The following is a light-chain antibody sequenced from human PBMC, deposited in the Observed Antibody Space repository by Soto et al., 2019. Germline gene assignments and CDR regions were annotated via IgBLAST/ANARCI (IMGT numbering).Light chain of an antibody. Sequence: QSVLTQPASVSGSPGQSITISCIGTSSDIGGYNLVSWYQQHPGKAPQLMIHEVTERPSGVSHLFSGSRSGNTASLTISGLQAEDEAEYYCCSYGSSSTYVIFGGGTKLTVL. CDR1: SSDIGGYNL. V-gene: IGLV2-23*02. J-gene: IGLJ2*01. CDR2: EVT. CDR3: CSYGSSSTYVI.